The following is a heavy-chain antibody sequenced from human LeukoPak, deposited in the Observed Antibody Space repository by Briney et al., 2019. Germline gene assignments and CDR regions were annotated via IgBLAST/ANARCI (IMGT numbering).Heavy chain of an antibody. CDR2: MNPNSGNT. CDR1: GYTFTSYD. V-gene: IGHV1-8*01. D-gene: IGHD6-13*01. Sequence: ASVNVSCKASGYTFTSYDINWVRQATGQGLEWMGWMNPNSGNTCYAQKFQGRVTMTRNTSISIAYMELSRLRSEDTAVYYCASNPSSWGSSYYGMDVWGQGTTVTVSS. CDR3: ASNPSSWGSSYYGMDV. J-gene: IGHJ6*02.